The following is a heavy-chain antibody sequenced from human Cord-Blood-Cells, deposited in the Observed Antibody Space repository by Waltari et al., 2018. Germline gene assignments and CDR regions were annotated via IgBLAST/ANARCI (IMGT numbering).Heavy chain of an antibody. Sequence: QLQLQESGPGLVKPSETLSLTCTVSGGSISSSSYYWGWIRQPPGKGLGWIGSIYYSGSTYYNPSLKSRVTISVDTSKNQFSLKLSAVTAADTAVYYCARLWKRSSSSFDYWGQGTLVTVSS. CDR3: ARLWKRSSSSFDY. CDR2: IYYSGST. V-gene: IGHV4-39*01. J-gene: IGHJ4*02. CDR1: GGSISSSSYY. D-gene: IGHD6-6*01.